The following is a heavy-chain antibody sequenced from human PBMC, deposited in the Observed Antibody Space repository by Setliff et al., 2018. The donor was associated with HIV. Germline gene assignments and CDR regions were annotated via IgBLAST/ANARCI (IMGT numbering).Heavy chain of an antibody. CDR3: SRYRGHLDY. V-gene: IGHV4-59*08. CDR2: MYHSGST. CDR1: GGSISSHY. D-gene: IGHD3-16*01. J-gene: IGHJ4*02. Sequence: PSETLSLTCTVSGGSISSHYWSWIRQPPGKGLEWIGSMYHSGSTYYNPSLKSRVTISVDTSKNQFSLKLSSVTAADTAVFYCSRYRGHLDYWGEGTLVTVSS.